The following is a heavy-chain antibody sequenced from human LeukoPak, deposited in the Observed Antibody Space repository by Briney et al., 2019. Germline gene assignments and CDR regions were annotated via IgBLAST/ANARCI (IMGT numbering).Heavy chain of an antibody. CDR2: IYYSGST. J-gene: IGHJ4*02. D-gene: IGHD3-16*01. CDR3: ARHDLDWGSFGH. Sequence: SETLSLTCTVSGVSISSYYWSWSRQPPGKGLEWIGYIYYSGSTNYNPSLKSRVTISVDTSKNQFSLKLSSVTAADTALYYCARHDLDWGSFGHWGQGTLVTVSS. V-gene: IGHV4-59*08. CDR1: GVSISSYY.